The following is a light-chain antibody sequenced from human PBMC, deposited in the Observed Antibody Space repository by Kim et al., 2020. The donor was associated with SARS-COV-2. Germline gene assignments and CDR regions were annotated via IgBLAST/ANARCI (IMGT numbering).Light chain of an antibody. CDR2: AAV. CDR3: KQYDDWWT. CDR1: RSVSRN. V-gene: IGKV3D-15*01. J-gene: IGKJ1*01. Sequence: DIVMTQSPATLSVSPGESATLSCRTSRSVSRNVAWYRHKPGQPPRLLIFAAVTRAPGVPARFSGSGSGTEFTLTINGLQSDDFAVYYCKQYDDWWTFGPGTKVDIK.